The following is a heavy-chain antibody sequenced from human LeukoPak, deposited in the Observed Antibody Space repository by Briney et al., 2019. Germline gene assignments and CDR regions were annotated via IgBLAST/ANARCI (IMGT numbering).Heavy chain of an antibody. CDR1: GLSFSTQG. V-gene: IGHV3-33*01. D-gene: IGHD1-26*01. J-gene: IGHJ5*02. CDR2: ICYDGRQK. CDR3: ARDLGSWDYKTCYFDA. Sequence: PGGSLRLSCAASGLSFSTQGFHWVRQAPGKGLEWVAVICYDGRQKKYADSVKGRFTISRDDFKSMVYLQMNSLRADGTAVYHCARDLGSWDYKTCYFDAWGQGTLVTVSS.